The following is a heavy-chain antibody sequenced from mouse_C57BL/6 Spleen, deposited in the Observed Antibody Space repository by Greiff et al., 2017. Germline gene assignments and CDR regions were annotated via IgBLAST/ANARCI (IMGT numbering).Heavy chain of an antibody. V-gene: IGHV1-4*01. CDR3: ASSYYYGSSPYWYFDV. D-gene: IGHD1-1*01. Sequence: QVQLKQSGAELARPGASVKMSCKASGYTFTSYTMHWVKQRPGQGLEWIGYINPSSGYTKYNQKFKDKATLTADKSSSTAYMQLSSLTSEDSAVYYCASSYYYGSSPYWYFDVWGTGTTVTVSS. J-gene: IGHJ1*03. CDR2: INPSSGYT. CDR1: GYTFTSYT.